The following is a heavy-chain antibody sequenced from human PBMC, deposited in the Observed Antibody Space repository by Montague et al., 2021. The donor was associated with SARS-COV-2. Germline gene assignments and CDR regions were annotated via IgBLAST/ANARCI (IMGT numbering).Heavy chain of an antibody. J-gene: IGHJ4*02. CDR3: ARSLDPSGNYYLPY. D-gene: IGHD3-10*01. CDR2: IHYSGIN. V-gene: IGHV4-59*01. Sequence: SETLSLTCSVSGGSIGSYYLSWLRQPPGKGLEWIGHIHYSGINTYSPSFKSRVTISIDTPKNQFSPKQSSVTAADTAVYYWARSLDPSGNYYLPYWGQGTLVTVSS. CDR1: GGSIGSYY.